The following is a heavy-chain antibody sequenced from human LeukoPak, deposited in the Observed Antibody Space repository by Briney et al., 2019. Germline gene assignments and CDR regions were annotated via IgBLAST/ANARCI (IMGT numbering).Heavy chain of an antibody. Sequence: ASVKVSCKASGYSFLNHDIHWVRQVPGQGLEWLGFISHRGHSTTHAQRLQGRASVTRDTSTSTVYMELNSLRSDDTAVYFCARGFSSGWHLGTGFDHWGQGTLVTVSS. CDR1: GYSFLNHD. V-gene: IGHV1-46*04. D-gene: IGHD3-22*01. CDR2: ISHRGHST. CDR3: ARGFSSGWHLGTGFDH. J-gene: IGHJ5*02.